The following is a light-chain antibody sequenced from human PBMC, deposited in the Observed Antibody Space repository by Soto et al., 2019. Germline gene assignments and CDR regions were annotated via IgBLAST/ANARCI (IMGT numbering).Light chain of an antibody. Sequence: QSVLTQPASVSGSHGQSITISCTGTNSDVGGYNYVSWYQHHPGKAPKLMIYEVSNRPSGVSNRFSGSKSGYTASLTISGLQAEDEADYYCNSYTTTSTYVFGTGTKVTVL. V-gene: IGLV2-14*01. CDR2: EVS. CDR1: NSDVGGYNY. J-gene: IGLJ1*01. CDR3: NSYTTTSTYV.